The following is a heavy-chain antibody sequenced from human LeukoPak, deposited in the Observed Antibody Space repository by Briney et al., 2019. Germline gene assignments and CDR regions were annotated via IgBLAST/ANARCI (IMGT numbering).Heavy chain of an antibody. D-gene: IGHD2-21*02. Sequence: PSETLSLTCTVSGGPISSSSYYWGWIRQPPGKGLEWIGSIYYSGSTYYNPSLKSRVTISVDTSKNQFSLKLSSVTAADTAVYYCARHTMTAMCFDYWGQGTLVTVSS. CDR2: IYYSGST. J-gene: IGHJ4*02. V-gene: IGHV4-39*01. CDR1: GGPISSSSYY. CDR3: ARHTMTAMCFDY.